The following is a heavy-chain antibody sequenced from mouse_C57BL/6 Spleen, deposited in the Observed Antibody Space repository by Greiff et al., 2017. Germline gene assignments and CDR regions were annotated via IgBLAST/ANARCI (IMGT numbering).Heavy chain of an antibody. CDR1: GYTSTSYW. Sequence: VQLQQPGAELVRPGTSVKLSCKASGYTSTSYWMHWVKQRPGQGLEWIGVIDPSDSYTNYNQKFKGKATLTVDTSSSTAYMQLSSLTSEDSAVYYCAVYYYGSSPAYWGQRTLVTVSA. CDR3: AVYYYGSSPAY. J-gene: IGHJ3*01. V-gene: IGHV1-59*01. CDR2: IDPSDSYT. D-gene: IGHD1-1*01.